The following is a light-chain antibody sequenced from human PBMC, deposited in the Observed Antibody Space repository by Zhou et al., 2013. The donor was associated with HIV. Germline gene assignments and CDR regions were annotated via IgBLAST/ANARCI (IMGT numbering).Light chain of an antibody. J-gene: IGKJ4*01. CDR3: QQYNSSSLT. CDR2: AAS. V-gene: IGKV1-8*01. CDR1: QGISSY. Sequence: AIRMTQSPSSFSASTGDRVTITCRASQGISSYLAWYQQKPGKAPKLLIYAASTLQSGVPSRFSGSGSGTDFTLTISCLQSEDFATYYCQQYNSSSLTFGGGTKVDIK.